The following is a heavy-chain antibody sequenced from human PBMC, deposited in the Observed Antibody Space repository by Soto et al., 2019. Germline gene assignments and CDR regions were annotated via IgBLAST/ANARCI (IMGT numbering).Heavy chain of an antibody. CDR3: ARFYYDSSGYLPSPYYYYYGMDV. CDR1: GFIVSSYW. J-gene: IGHJ6*02. Sequence: PGGSLRLSCTASGFIVSSYWMSWVRQAPGKGLEWVANIKQDGSEKYYVDSVKGRFTISRDNAKNSLYLQMNSLRAEDTAVYYCARFYYDSSGYLPSPYYYYYGMDVWGQGTTVTVSS. CDR2: IKQDGSEK. V-gene: IGHV3-7*04. D-gene: IGHD3-22*01.